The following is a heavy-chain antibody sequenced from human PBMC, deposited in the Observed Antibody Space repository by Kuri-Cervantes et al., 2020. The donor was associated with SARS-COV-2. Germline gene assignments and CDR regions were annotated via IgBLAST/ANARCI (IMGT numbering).Heavy chain of an antibody. J-gene: IGHJ1*01. Sequence: SCTVSGYSISSGYYWGWIRQPPGKGLEWIGSIYHSGSTYYNPSLKSRVTISVDTSKKQFSLKMYSVTAADTAVYYCAGGSMRGAASQYFQHWGQGTLVTVSS. CDR2: IYHSGST. V-gene: IGHV4-38-2*02. CDR1: GYSISSGYY. D-gene: IGHD3-10*01. CDR3: AGGSMRGAASQYFQH.